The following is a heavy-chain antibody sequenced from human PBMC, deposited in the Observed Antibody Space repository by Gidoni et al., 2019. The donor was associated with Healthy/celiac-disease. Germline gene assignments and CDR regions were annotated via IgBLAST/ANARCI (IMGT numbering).Heavy chain of an antibody. CDR2: INHSGST. Sequence: QVQLQQWGAGLLKPSETLSLTCAVYGGSFSGYYWGWLRQPPGKGLEWIGEINHSGSTNYNPSLKSRVTISVDTSKNQFSLKLSSVTAADTAVYYCARAVRGYSGFDYWGQGTLVTVSS. CDR3: ARAVRGYSGFDY. J-gene: IGHJ4*02. CDR1: GGSFSGYY. V-gene: IGHV4-34*01. D-gene: IGHD5-12*01.